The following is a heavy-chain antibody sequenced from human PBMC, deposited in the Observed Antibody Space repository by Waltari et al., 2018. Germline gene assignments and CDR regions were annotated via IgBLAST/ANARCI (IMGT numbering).Heavy chain of an antibody. CDR2: ISYDGSNK. CDR1: TFSSYA. V-gene: IGHV3-30-3*01. Sequence: TFSSYAMHWVRQAPGKGLEWVAVISYDGSNKYYADSVKGRFTISRDNSKNTLYLQMNSLRAEDTAVYYCARAEEVGATKSPFDYWGQGTLVTVSS. J-gene: IGHJ4*02. CDR3: ARAEEVGATKSPFDY. D-gene: IGHD1-26*01.